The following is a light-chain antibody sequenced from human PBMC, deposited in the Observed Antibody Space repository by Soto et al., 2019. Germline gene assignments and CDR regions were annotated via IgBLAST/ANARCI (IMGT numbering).Light chain of an antibody. CDR1: SSDVGGYNF. V-gene: IGLV2-14*03. J-gene: IGLJ1*01. Sequence: QSVLTQPPSVSGAPGQRVTISCTGTSSDVGGYNFVSWYQQHPGKAPKLMIYEVTSRPSGVSNRFSGSKSGNTASLTISGLQAEDEADYYCNSYTTSSTLVFGTGTKLTVL. CDR3: NSYTTSSTLV. CDR2: EVT.